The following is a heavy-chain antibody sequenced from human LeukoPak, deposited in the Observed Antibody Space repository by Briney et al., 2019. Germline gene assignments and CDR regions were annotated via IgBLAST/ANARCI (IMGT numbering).Heavy chain of an antibody. Sequence: SETLSLTCTVSGASISGHYLTWLRQPPGKGLEWIGYISHIGSTNYNPSLKSRVTISVDTSKNQFSLKLTSVTAADTAVYYCARDRISINALDMWGQGTMVTVSS. D-gene: IGHD1-14*01. J-gene: IGHJ3*02. CDR3: ARDRISINALDM. V-gene: IGHV4-59*11. CDR2: ISHIGST. CDR1: GASISGHY.